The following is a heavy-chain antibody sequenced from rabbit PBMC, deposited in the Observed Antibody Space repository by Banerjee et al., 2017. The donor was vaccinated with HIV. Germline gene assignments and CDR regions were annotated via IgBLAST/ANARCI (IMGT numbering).Heavy chain of an antibody. V-gene: IGHV1S47*01. CDR2: INTGSGNT. J-gene: IGHJ4*01. CDR1: GFSLSSGA. D-gene: IGHD4-1*01. CDR3: ARDLAGVIGWNFNL. Sequence: QEQLEESGGDLVKPEGSLTLTCTASGFSLSSGAMSWVRQAPGKGLEWIGTINTGSGNTYYASWVNGRFTISRSTSLNTVTLQMTYLTGADTATYFCARDLAGVIGWNFNLWGPGTLVTVS.